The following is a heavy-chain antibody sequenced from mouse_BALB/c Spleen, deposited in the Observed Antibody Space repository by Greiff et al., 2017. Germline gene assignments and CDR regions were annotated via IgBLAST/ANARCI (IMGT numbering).Heavy chain of an antibody. Sequence: EVQLQQSGPELVKPGASVKMSCKASGYTFTSYVMHWVKQKPGQGLEWIGYINPYNDGTKYNEKFKGKATLTSDKSSSTAYMELSSLTSEDSAVYYCARWGVWKLRSLYFDYWGQGTTLTVSS. CDR2: INPYNDGT. CDR1: GYTFTSYV. CDR3: ARWGVWKLRSLYFDY. V-gene: IGHV1-14*01. D-gene: IGHD1-3*01. J-gene: IGHJ2*01.